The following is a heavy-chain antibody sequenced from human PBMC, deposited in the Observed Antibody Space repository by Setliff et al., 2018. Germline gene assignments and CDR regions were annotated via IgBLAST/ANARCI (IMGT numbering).Heavy chain of an antibody. CDR3: ARDRSNIVVVPSGAKFDP. J-gene: IGHJ5*02. CDR2: INRNGGRI. Sequence: GSLRLSCAASGFTFDDYVMSWVRQAPGKGLEWVSDINRNGGRIGYADPVKGRFTISRDNATNSLYLQMNSLGAEDTALYYCARDRSNIVVVPSGAKFDPWGQGTLVTVSS. V-gene: IGHV3-20*04. D-gene: IGHD2-2*01. CDR1: GFTFDDYV.